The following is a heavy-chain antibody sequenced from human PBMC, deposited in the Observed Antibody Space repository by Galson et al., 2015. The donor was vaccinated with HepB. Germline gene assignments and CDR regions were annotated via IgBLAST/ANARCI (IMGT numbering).Heavy chain of an antibody. D-gene: IGHD1-1*01. CDR1: GFTFSSYS. CDR2: ITERSSYI. CDR3: ARTNTTPRYYYALDV. Sequence: SLRLSCAASGFTFSSYSMSWVRQAPGKGLEWVSSITERSSYIHYTDSVKGRFTISRDNAKNSLFLQLDSLRVEDTAVYYCARTNTTPRYYYALDVWGQGTTVAASS. V-gene: IGHV3-21*03. J-gene: IGHJ6*02.